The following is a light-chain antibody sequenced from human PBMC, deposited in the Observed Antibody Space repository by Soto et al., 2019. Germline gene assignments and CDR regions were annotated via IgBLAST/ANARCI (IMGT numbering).Light chain of an antibody. J-gene: IGKJ1*01. V-gene: IGKV3-11*01. Sequence: IVFTQSPATLALSPWEIATLSCGASQSVSSYLAWYQQKPGQAPRLLIYDASNRATGIPAGFSGSGSGTDFTLTISSLEPEDFAVYYCQQRSNWLWTFGQGTKVDIK. CDR3: QQRSNWLWT. CDR1: QSVSSY. CDR2: DAS.